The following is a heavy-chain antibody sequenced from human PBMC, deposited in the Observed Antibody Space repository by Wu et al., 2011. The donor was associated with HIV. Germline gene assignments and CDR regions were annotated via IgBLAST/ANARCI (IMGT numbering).Heavy chain of an antibody. CDR3: ARVPSWPAAIDYYYMDV. CDR1: GYSFTRYD. V-gene: IGHV1-8*01. CDR2: MNPNSGNT. D-gene: IGHD2-2*01. J-gene: IGHJ6*03. Sequence: QVQLVQSGAEVKKPGASVKVSCKASGYSFTRYDINWVRQATGQGLEWMGWMNPNSGNTGYAQKFQGRVTMTRNTSISTAYMELSSLRSDDTAVYYCARVPSWPAAIDYYYMDVWGKRDHGHRLL.